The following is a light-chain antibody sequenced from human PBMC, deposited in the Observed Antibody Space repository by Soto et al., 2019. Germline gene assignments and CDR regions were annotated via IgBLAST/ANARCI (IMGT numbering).Light chain of an antibody. CDR1: NIGRKS. V-gene: IGLV3-21*04. CDR2: YDS. Sequence: SYELTQPPSVSVAPGKTAGITCGGNNIGRKSVHWYQQKPGQAPVLVISYDSGRPSGIPERFSGSNSGNTATLTINRVEAGDEADYYCQVWDTSNNHVLFGGGTKLTVL. J-gene: IGLJ2*01. CDR3: QVWDTSNNHVL.